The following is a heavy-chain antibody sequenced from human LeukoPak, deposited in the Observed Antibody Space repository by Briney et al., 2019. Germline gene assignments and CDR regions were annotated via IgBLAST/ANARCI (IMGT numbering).Heavy chain of an antibody. Sequence: GGSLRLSCTASGFTFGDYAMSWVRQAPGKGLEWVGFIRSKAYGGTTEYAASVKGRFTISRDDSKSIAYLQMNSLKTEDTAVYYCTRASDYGDYEFDYWGQGTLVTVSS. J-gene: IGHJ4*02. CDR1: GFTFGDYA. CDR3: TRASDYGDYEFDY. CDR2: IRSKAYGGTT. D-gene: IGHD4-17*01. V-gene: IGHV3-49*04.